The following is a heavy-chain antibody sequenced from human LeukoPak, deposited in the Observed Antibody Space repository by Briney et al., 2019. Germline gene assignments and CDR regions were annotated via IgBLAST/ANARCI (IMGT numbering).Heavy chain of an antibody. D-gene: IGHD4-17*01. CDR3: ARGGGTVTPIFDY. J-gene: IGHJ4*02. CDR2: IIPILGIA. Sequence: SVKVSCKASGGTFSSYAISWGRQAPGQGLEWMGRIIPILGIANYAQKFQGRVTITADKSTSTAYMELSSLRSEDTAVYYCARGGGTVTPIFDYWGQGTLVTVSS. V-gene: IGHV1-69*04. CDR1: GGTFSSYA.